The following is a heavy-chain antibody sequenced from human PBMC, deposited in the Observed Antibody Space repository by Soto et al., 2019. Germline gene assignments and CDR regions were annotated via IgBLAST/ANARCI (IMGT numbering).Heavy chain of an antibody. CDR2: MNEDGSEI. CDR3: ARGRSLLWFGEP. CDR1: GFTFSNYL. Sequence: EVQLVESGGGLVQPGGSLKLSCAASGFTFSNYLMSWVRRAPGKGLEWVANMNEDGSEIYYVDSVRGRFTISRDNAKNSLYLQMNSLRVEDTAVYYCARGRSLLWFGEPRGQGTLVTVSS. J-gene: IGHJ4*02. D-gene: IGHD3-10*01. V-gene: IGHV3-7*01.